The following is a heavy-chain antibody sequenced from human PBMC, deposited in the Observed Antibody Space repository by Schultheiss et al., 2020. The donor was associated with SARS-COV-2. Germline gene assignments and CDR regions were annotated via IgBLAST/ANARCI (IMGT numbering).Heavy chain of an antibody. V-gene: IGHV4-39*07. J-gene: IGHJ5*02. CDR2: INHSGST. Sequence: SETLSLTCTVSGGSISSSSYYWSWIRQPPGKGLEWIGEINHSGSTNYNPSLKSRVTISVDTSKNQFSLKLSSVTAADTAVYYCARWRVAPGNWFDPWGQGTLVTVSS. CDR1: GGSISSSSYY. CDR3: ARWRVAPGNWFDP. D-gene: IGHD3-10*01.